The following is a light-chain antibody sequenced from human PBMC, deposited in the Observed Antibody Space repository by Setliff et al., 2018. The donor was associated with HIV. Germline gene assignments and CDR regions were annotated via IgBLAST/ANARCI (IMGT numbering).Light chain of an antibody. CDR2: DVS. Sequence: QSALTQPASVSGSPGQSITISCTGTSSDVGTYNFVSWYQQHPGKGPKLMIYDVSNRPSGVSNRFSGSKSGNTASLTISGLQAEDEADYYCSSYTSSTPLYVFGTGT. J-gene: IGLJ1*01. CDR1: SSDVGTYNF. V-gene: IGLV2-14*03. CDR3: SSYTSSTPLYV.